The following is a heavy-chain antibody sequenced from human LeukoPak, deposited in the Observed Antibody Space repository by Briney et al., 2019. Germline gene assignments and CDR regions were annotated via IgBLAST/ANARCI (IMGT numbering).Heavy chain of an antibody. Sequence: ASVKVSCRASGYTFTGYYMHWVRQAPGQGLEWVGWISAYNGNTNYAQKLQGRVTMTTDTSTSTAYMELRSLRSDDTAVYYCARDRERVVATMGYYWGQGTLVTVSS. J-gene: IGHJ4*02. D-gene: IGHD5-12*01. CDR2: ISAYNGNT. V-gene: IGHV1-18*04. CDR3: ARDRERVVATMGYY. CDR1: GYTFTGYY.